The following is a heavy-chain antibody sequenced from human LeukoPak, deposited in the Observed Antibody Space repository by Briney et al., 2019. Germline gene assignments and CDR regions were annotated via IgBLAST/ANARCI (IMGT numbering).Heavy chain of an antibody. CDR3: AASGGYYDSSGPFGYMDV. J-gene: IGHJ6*03. D-gene: IGHD3-22*01. CDR2: IYYSGST. CDR1: GGSISSSSYY. Sequence: SETLSLTCTVSGGSISSSSYYWGWIRQPPGKGLEWIGSIYYSGSTNYNPSLKSRVTISVDTSKNQFSLKLSSVTAADTAVYYCAASGGYYDSSGPFGYMDVWGKGTTVTVSS. V-gene: IGHV4-39*07.